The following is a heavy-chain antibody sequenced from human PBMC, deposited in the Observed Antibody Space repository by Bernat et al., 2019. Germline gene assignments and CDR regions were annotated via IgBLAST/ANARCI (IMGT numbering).Heavy chain of an antibody. CDR2: ISYDGSNK. D-gene: IGHD5-18*01. Sequence: QVQLVESGGGVVQPGRSLRLSCAASGFTFSSYAMHWVRQAPGKGLEWVAVISYDGSNKYYADSVKGRFTISRDNSKNTLYLQMNSLRAEDTAVYYCARSGGVQLWLSIQNWFDPGAREPWSPSPQ. CDR3: ARSGGVQLWLSIQNWFDP. J-gene: IGHJ5*02. V-gene: IGHV3-30-3*01. CDR1: GFTFSSYA.